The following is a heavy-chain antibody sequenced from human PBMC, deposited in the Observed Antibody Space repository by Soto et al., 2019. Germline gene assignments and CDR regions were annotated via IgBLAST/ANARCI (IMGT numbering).Heavy chain of an antibody. CDR3: ARDVFGSGSGVIDY. Sequence: QVQLVESGGGVVQPGRSLRLSCAASGFTFSSYGMHWVRQAPGKGLEWVAVIWYDGSNKYYADSVKGRFTISRDNSKNTLYLQMNSLRAEDTAVYYCARDVFGSGSGVIDYWGQGTLVTVSS. D-gene: IGHD3-10*01. V-gene: IGHV3-33*01. CDR2: IWYDGSNK. J-gene: IGHJ4*02. CDR1: GFTFSSYG.